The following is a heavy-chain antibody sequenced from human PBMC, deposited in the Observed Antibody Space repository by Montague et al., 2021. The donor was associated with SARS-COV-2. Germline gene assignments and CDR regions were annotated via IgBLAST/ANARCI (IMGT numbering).Heavy chain of an antibody. D-gene: IGHD6-13*01. CDR2: TSSSSSYI. V-gene: IGHV3-21*01. J-gene: IGHJ6*02. Sequence: SLRLSCAASGFTFSSYSMNWVRQAPGKGLEWVSSTSSSSSYIYYADSVKGRFTISRDNAKNSLYLQMNSLRAEDTAVYYCARDQQLVLGYYYGMDVWGQGTTVTVSS. CDR3: ARDQQLVLGYYYGMDV. CDR1: GFTFSSYS.